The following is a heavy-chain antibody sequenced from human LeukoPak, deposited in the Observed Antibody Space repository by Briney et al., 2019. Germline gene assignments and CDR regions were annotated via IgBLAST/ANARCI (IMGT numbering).Heavy chain of an antibody. CDR3: ARSSSWYSLLFYFDY. V-gene: IGHV3-7*01. CDR2: IKQDGSEK. J-gene: IGHJ4*02. D-gene: IGHD6-13*01. CDR1: GFTFTMFG. Sequence: GGSLRLSCAASGFTFTMFGMNWVRRAPGKGLEWVANIKQDGSEKYYVDSVKGRFTISRDNAKNSLYLQMNSLRAEDTAVYYCARSSSWYSLLFYFDYWGQGTLVTVSS.